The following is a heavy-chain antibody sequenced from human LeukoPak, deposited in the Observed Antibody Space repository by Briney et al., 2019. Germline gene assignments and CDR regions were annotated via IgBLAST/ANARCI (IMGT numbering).Heavy chain of an antibody. Sequence: PGGSLRLSCTASGFTFSNYWMSWVRQAPGKGLEWVANIKYDDTEKYYVDSVKGRFAISRDNAKNSLYLQMNSLRAEDTAVYYCARDGRDRGVIITPDFWGQGTLVTVSS. CDR2: IKYDDTEK. J-gene: IGHJ4*02. CDR1: GFTFSNYW. V-gene: IGHV3-7*01. CDR3: ARDGRDRGVIITPDF. D-gene: IGHD3-10*01.